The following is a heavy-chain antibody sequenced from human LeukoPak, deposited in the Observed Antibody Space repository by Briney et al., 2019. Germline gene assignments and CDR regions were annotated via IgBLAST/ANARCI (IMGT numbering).Heavy chain of an antibody. J-gene: IGHJ5*02. V-gene: IGHV5-10-1*01. Sequence: ESLRISCKGSGYSFTSYWISWVRQMPGKGLEWMGRIDPSDSYTNYSPSFQGHVTISAGKSISTAYPQWSSLKASDTAMYYCASDTSGYSYGFAWFDPWGQGTLVTVSS. CDR1: GYSFTSYW. CDR2: IDPSDSYT. D-gene: IGHD5-18*01. CDR3: ASDTSGYSYGFAWFDP.